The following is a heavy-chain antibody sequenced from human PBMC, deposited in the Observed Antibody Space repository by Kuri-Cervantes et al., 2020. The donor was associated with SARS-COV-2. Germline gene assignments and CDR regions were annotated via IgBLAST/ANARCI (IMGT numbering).Heavy chain of an antibody. D-gene: IGHD6-19*01. CDR1: GFTFDDYA. V-gene: IGHV3-9*01. CDR2: LSWNSGSI. Sequence: GGSLRLSCAASGFTFDDYAMHWVRQAPGKGLEWVSGLSWNSGSIGYADSVKGRFTISRDNAKNTLYLQMNSLRAEDTAVYYCAKSSGTADGGFDPWGQGTLVTVSS. CDR3: AKSSGTADGGFDP. J-gene: IGHJ5*02.